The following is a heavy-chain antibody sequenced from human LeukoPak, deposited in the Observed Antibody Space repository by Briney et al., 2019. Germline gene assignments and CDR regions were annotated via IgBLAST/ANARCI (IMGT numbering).Heavy chain of an antibody. CDR2: INPKSGDT. CDR1: GYTFTGFY. CDR3: ARDVGEI. J-gene: IGHJ4*02. D-gene: IGHD5-24*01. Sequence: ASVKVSCMASGYTFTGFYIHWLRQAPGQGLQWMGWINPKSGDTNYAQKFQGRVTMTRDTSISAAYMELRSLRSDDTAVYYCARDVGEIWGQGTLVTVSS. V-gene: IGHV1-2*02.